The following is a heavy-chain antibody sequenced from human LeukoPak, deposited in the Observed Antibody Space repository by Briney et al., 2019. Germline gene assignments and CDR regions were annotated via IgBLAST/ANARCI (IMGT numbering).Heavy chain of an antibody. CDR3: AADPYYYDSRCYFPFDY. V-gene: IGHV1-58*01. CDR1: GFTFTSSA. J-gene: IGHJ4*02. CDR2: IVVGSGNT. Sequence: SVKVSCKASGFTFTSSAVQWVRQARGQRLEWIGWIVVGSGNTNYAQKFQERVTITRDMSTSTAYMELSSLRSEDTAVYYCAADPYYYDSRCYFPFDYWGQGTLVTVSS. D-gene: IGHD3-22*01.